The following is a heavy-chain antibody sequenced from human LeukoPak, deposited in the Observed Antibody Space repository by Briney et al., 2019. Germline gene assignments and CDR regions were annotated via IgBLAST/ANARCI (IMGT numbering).Heavy chain of an antibody. Sequence: GESLKISCKGSGYSFTSYWISWVGRMPGKGLEWMGRIDPSDSYTNYSPSFQGHVTISADKSISTAYLQWSSLKASDTAMYYCARFPPIAAAGLDWFDPWGQRTLVTVSS. CDR2: IDPSDSYT. D-gene: IGHD6-13*01. CDR1: GYSFTSYW. V-gene: IGHV5-10-1*01. CDR3: ARFPPIAAAGLDWFDP. J-gene: IGHJ5*02.